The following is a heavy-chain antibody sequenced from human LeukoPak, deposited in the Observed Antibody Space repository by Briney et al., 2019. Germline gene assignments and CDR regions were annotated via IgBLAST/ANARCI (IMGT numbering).Heavy chain of an antibody. V-gene: IGHV1-46*01. J-gene: IGHJ4*02. CDR2: INPSGGST. CDR1: GYTFTSYY. CDR3: ARSPLSYDYVWGSYRIPLDY. D-gene: IGHD3-16*02. Sequence: ASVKVSCKASGYTFTSYYMHWVRQAPGQGLEWMGIINPSGGSTSYAQKFQGRVTMTRDMSTSTVYMELSSLRSEDTAVYYCARSPLSYDYVWGSYRIPLDYWGQGTLVTVSS.